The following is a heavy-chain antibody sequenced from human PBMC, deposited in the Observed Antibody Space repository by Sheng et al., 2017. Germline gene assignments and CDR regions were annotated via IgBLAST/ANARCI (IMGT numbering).Heavy chain of an antibody. CDR1: GFTFSSYE. V-gene: IGHV3-48*03. CDR3: ARDGPWSYGLDY. CDR2: ISSSGSTI. D-gene: IGHD1-26*01. Sequence: EVQLVESGGGLVQPGGSLRLSCAASGFTFSSYEMNWVRQAPGKGLEWVSYISSSGSTIYYADSVKGRFTISRDNAKNSLYLQMNSLRAEDTAVYYCARDGPWSYGLDYWGQGTLVTVSS. J-gene: IGHJ4*02.